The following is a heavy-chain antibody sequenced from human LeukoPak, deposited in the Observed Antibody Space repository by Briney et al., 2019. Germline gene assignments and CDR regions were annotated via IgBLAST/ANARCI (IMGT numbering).Heavy chain of an antibody. J-gene: IGHJ4*02. CDR3: ARDYCSSTSCAGKFDY. D-gene: IGHD2-2*01. CDR2: IYYSGST. Sequence: SETLSLTCTVSGGSISSYYWSWIRQPPGKGLEWIGYIYYSGSTIYNPSLKSRVTMSVDTSKNQFSLKLSSVTAADTAVYYCARDYCSSTSCAGKFDYWGQGTLVTVSS. V-gene: IGHV4-59*12. CDR1: GGSISSYY.